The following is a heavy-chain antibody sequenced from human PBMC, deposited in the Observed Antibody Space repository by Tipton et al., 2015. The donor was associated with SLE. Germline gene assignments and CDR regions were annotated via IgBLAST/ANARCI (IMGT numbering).Heavy chain of an antibody. CDR2: ISYDGRNK. Sequence: RSLRLSCAASGFTFSSYAMHWVRQAPGKGLEWVAVISYDGRNKYYADSVKGRFTISRDTSKKTVSLQMDSPRADDTAVYYCARDPGDPRAFDIWGQGTMVTVSS. CDR3: ARDPGDPRAFDI. V-gene: IGHV3-30*04. D-gene: IGHD7-27*01. J-gene: IGHJ3*02. CDR1: GFTFSSYA.